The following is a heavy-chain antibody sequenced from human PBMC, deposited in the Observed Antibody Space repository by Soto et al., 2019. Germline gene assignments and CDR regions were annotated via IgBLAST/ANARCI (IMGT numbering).Heavy chain of an antibody. D-gene: IGHD3-22*01. CDR1: GYTFRSYA. J-gene: IGHJ3*02. CDR2: IWYDGSNK. CDR3: AGGLNYYDSSGYHFDAFDI. V-gene: IGHV3-30*02. Sequence: GGPTRISCAPSGYTFRSYAMHWVRQAPGRGVEWVAFIWYDGSNKYYAASVKGRFTISRDNSKNTLYLQMNSLRAEDTAVYYCAGGLNYYDSSGYHFDAFDIWGQGTMVTVSS.